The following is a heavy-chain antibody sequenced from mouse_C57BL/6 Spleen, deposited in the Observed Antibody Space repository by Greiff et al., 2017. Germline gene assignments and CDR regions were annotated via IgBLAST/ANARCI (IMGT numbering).Heavy chain of an antibody. J-gene: IGHJ1*03. CDR1: GFTFSDYG. D-gene: IGHD2-3*01. Sequence: EVQLQESGGGLVKPGGSLKLSCAASGFTFSDYGMHWVRQAPEKGLEWVAYISSGSSTIYYADTVKGRFTISRDNAKNTLFLQMTSLRSEDTAMYYCARDDGYYVEYFDVWGTGTTVTVSS. CDR2: ISSGSSTI. CDR3: ARDDGYYVEYFDV. V-gene: IGHV5-17*01.